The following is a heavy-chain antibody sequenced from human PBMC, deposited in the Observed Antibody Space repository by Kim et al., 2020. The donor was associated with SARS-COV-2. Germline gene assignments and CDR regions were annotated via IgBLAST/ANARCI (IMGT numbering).Heavy chain of an antibody. J-gene: IGHJ6*02. CDR2: INHSGST. D-gene: IGHD4-17*01. V-gene: IGHV4-34*01. CDR3: ARGAVTALVYYGMEV. CDR1: GGSFSGYY. Sequence: SETLSLTCAVYGGSFSGYYWSWIRQPPGKGLEWIGEINHSGSTNYNPSLKSRVTISVDTSKNQFSLKLSSVTAADTAVYYCARGAVTALVYYGMEVWGQG.